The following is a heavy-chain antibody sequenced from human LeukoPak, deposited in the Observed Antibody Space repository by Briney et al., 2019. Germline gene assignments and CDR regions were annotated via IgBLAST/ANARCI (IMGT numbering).Heavy chain of an antibody. CDR2: IYPDESNI. CDR1: GYSFPNYW. V-gene: IGHV5-51*01. Sequence: GESLKISCKGSGYSFPNYWIAWVRQMPGKGLEWMGIIYPDESNIRYSPSFQGQVTISADKSISTAYLQWSSLKASDTAMYYCARPPSRGYSPSFEYWGQGTLVTVSS. CDR3: ARPPSRGYSPSFEY. J-gene: IGHJ4*02. D-gene: IGHD2-2*03.